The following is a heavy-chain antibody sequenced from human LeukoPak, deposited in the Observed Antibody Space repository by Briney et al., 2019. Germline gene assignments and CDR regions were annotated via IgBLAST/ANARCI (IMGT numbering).Heavy chain of an antibody. D-gene: IGHD2-15*01. CDR3: ARQEYCSGGSCYTWFDP. V-gene: IGHV5-51*01. J-gene: IGHJ5*02. CDR1: GYSINNYW. Sequence: LKISCKGSGYSINNYWIGWVRQMPGKGLEGMGSIYPADSDIRYSPSFQGQVTISADKSISTAYLQWSSLKASDTAMYYCARQEYCSGGSCYTWFDPWGQGTLVTVSS. CDR2: IYPADSDI.